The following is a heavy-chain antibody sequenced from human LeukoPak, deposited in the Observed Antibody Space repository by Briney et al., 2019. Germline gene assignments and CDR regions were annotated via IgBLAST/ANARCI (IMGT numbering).Heavy chain of an antibody. CDR1: GGSFSGYY. Sequence: PSETLSLTCAVYGGSFSGYYWSWIRQPPGKGLEWIGEINHSGSTNYNPSLKSRVTISVDTSKNQFSLKPSSVTAADTAVYYCARGPLAAAVHWGQGTLVTVSS. J-gene: IGHJ4*02. CDR3: ARGPLAAAVH. D-gene: IGHD6-13*01. V-gene: IGHV4-34*01. CDR2: INHSGST.